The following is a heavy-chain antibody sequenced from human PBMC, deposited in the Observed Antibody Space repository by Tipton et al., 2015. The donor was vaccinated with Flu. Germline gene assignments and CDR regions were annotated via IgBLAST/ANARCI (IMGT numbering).Heavy chain of an antibody. J-gene: IGHJ4*02. CDR2: ISASGAKP. Sequence: SLRLSCAASGFTFSSYAMSWVRQAPGKGLEWVSGISASGAKPAYADSVKGRFTISRDNSKNALYLLISSLRPEDTAVYYCAKDGWDTSGWYPFDYWGQGTLVTVSA. D-gene: IGHD6-19*01. CDR1: GFTFSSYA. V-gene: IGHV3-23*01. CDR3: AKDGWDTSGWYPFDY.